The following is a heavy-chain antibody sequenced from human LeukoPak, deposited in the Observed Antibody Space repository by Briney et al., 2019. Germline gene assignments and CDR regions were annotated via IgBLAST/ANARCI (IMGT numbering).Heavy chain of an antibody. CDR3: ARVGPITMVRGVRNYFDY. CDR2: SRNKASSYTT. CDR1: GFKFSDHY. V-gene: IGHV3-72*01. Sequence: QSGGSLRLSCAASGFKFSDHYIDWARQAPGKGLEWVGRSRNKASSYTTEYAASVEGRFTISRDVSEGSLYLQMNSLRTEDTAVYYCARVGPITMVRGVRNYFDYWGQGTLVTVSS. D-gene: IGHD3-10*01. J-gene: IGHJ4*02.